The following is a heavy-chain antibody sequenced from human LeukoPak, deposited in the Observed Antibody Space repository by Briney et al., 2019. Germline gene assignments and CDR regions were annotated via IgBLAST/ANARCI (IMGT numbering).Heavy chain of an antibody. CDR1: GFTVSSNH. J-gene: IGHJ4*02. Sequence: GGSLRLSCAASGFTVSSNHNHMSWVRQAPGKGLEWVSVIYSGGTIFYADSVKGRFTISRDNSKNTVYLEMNSLRAGDTAVYYCARDGENHYYDYWGQGTLVTVST. CDR2: IYSGGTI. D-gene: IGHD7-27*01. CDR3: ARDGENHYYDY. V-gene: IGHV3-66*01.